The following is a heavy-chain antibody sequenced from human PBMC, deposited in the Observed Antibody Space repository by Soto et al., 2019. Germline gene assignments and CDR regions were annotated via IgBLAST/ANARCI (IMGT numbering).Heavy chain of an antibody. CDR2: SFPDDSDT. CDR1: GYSFTSYW. D-gene: IGHD3-16*01. V-gene: IGHV5-51*01. CDR3: FRGGVTSRTFDY. J-gene: IGHJ4*02. Sequence: PGESLKTHCKGPGYSFTSYWIGWVRQMPGQGLEWMGISFPDDSDTRYSPSFQGHVTISVDKSIRTADVLWSSLRASDSAISYCFRGGVTSRTFDYWGQGTLVTVSS.